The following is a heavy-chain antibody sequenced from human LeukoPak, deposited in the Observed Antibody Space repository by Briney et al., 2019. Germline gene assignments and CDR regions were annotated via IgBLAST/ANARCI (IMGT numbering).Heavy chain of an antibody. J-gene: IGHJ4*02. V-gene: IGHV4-34*01. D-gene: IGHD5-12*01. Sequence: SETLSLTCAVYGDSFSGYYWSWLRQPPGKGLEWIGEINHSGSTNYNPSLKSRVTISIDTSKKQFSLKLTSVPAADTAVYYCARDRDIVATILDYWGQGTLVTVSS. CDR1: GDSFSGYY. CDR3: ARDRDIVATILDY. CDR2: INHSGST.